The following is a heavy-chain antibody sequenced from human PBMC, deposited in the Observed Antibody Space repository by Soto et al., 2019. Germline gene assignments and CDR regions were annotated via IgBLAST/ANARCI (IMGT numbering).Heavy chain of an antibody. J-gene: IGHJ4*02. Sequence: QITLKESGPTLVKPTQTLTLTCTFSGFSLSSTRMAVGWIRQPPGKALEWLALIYWDDDKRYSPFLKSRLTIXTXTXXNPVVPTMSNMDPVDTARYYCAHIVVAGLGYYFDYWGQGTLVTVSS. V-gene: IGHV2-5*02. CDR2: IYWDDDK. CDR3: AHIVVAGLGYYFDY. CDR1: GFSLSSTRMA. D-gene: IGHD6-19*01.